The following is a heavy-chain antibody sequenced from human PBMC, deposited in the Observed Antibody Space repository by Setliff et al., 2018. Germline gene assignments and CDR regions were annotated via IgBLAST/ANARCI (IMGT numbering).Heavy chain of an antibody. CDR1: GVSISSYY. CDR2: IQKSGST. V-gene: IGHV4-59*01. Sequence: SATLSLTCNVSGVSISSYYWSWIRQPPGKGLESIGYIQKSGSTNYNPSLMSRVSISVDTSKNQFSLKLRSVTAADTAVYYCARLSWNGLRYYGLDVWGQGTTVTVSS. J-gene: IGHJ6*02. CDR3: ARLSWNGLRYYGLDV. D-gene: IGHD3-3*01.